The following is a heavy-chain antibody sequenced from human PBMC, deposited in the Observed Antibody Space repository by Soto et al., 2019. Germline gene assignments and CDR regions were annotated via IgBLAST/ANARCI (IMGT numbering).Heavy chain of an antibody. Sequence: SETLSLTCTVSGGSISSGGYYWSWIRQHPGKGLEWIGYIYYSGSTYYNPSLKSRVTISVDTPKNQFSLKLSSVTAADTAVYYCARGVLGYCSGGSCYSPYNWFDPWGQGTLVTVSS. D-gene: IGHD2-15*01. CDR3: ARGVLGYCSGGSCYSPYNWFDP. J-gene: IGHJ5*02. CDR2: IYYSGST. CDR1: GGSISSGGYY. V-gene: IGHV4-31*03.